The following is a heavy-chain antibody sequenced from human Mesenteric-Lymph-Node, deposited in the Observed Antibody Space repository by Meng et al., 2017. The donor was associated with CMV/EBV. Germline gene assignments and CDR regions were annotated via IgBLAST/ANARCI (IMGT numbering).Heavy chain of an antibody. Sequence: TFSSYAMGWVRQAPGKGLEWVSAISGSGGSTYYADSVKGRFTISRDNSKNTLYLQMNSLRAEDTAVYYCAKDLDIVVVVAATPSFDYWGQGTLVTVSS. V-gene: IGHV3-23*01. J-gene: IGHJ4*02. CDR2: ISGSGGST. CDR1: TFSSYA. D-gene: IGHD2-15*01. CDR3: AKDLDIVVVVAATPSFDY.